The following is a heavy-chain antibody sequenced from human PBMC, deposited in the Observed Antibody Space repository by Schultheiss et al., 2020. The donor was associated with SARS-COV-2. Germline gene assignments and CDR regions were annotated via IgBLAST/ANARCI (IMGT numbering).Heavy chain of an antibody. CDR2: IYYSGST. CDR1: GGSVSNGNYY. Sequence: SETLSLTCTVSGGSVSNGNYYWSWIRQPPGKRLEWIGYIYYSGSTNYNPSLKSRVTISVDTSKNQFSLRLSSVTAADTAVYYCACPVAGFDYWGQGTLVTVSS. D-gene: IGHD6-19*01. CDR3: ACPVAGFDY. V-gene: IGHV4-61*01. J-gene: IGHJ4*02.